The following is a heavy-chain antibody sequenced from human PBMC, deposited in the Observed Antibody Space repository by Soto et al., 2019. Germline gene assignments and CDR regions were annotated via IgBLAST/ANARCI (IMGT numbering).Heavy chain of an antibody. CDR3: ARDGGDYYYYYGMDV. V-gene: IGHV3-53*01. CDR2: IYSGGST. CDR1: GFTVSSNY. Sequence: EVQLLESGGGLVQPGGSLRLSCAASGFTVSSNYMSWVRQAPGKGLEWVSVIYSGGSTYYADSVKGRFTISRDNSKNTLYLQMNSLRAEDTAVYYCARDGGDYYYYYGMDVWGQGTTVTVSS. J-gene: IGHJ6*02. D-gene: IGHD3-16*01.